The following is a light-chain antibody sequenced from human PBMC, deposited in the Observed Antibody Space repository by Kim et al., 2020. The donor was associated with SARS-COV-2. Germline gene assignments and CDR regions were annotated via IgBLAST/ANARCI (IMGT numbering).Light chain of an antibody. Sequence: PGESVTLSCRASQNISIYLAWYRQRPGQPPSLLIYDAAKRATGIPARFSGGGSGVDFTRTINSLEPDDFAVYYCQQRTDWPLTFGGGTKVDIK. CDR1: QNISIY. CDR2: DAA. V-gene: IGKV3-11*01. CDR3: QQRTDWPLT. J-gene: IGKJ4*01.